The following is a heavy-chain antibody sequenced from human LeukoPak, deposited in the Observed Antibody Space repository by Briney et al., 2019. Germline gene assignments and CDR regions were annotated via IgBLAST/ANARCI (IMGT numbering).Heavy chain of an antibody. CDR1: GFTLSSYA. D-gene: IGHD4-17*01. J-gene: IGHJ4*02. V-gene: IGHV3-30-3*01. CDR2: ISYDGSNK. Sequence: GGSLRLSCAASGFTLSSYAMHWVRQAPGKGLEWVAVISYDGSNKYYADSVKGRFTISRDNSKNTLYLQMNSLRAEDTAVYYCAREDPYGDYVLLDYWGQGTLVTVSS. CDR3: AREDPYGDYVLLDY.